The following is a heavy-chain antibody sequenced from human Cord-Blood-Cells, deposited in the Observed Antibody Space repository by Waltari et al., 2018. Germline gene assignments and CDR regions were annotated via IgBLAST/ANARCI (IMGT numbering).Heavy chain of an antibody. CDR2: IYTSGST. D-gene: IGHD3-10*01. Sequence: QVQLQESGPGLVKPSQTLSLTCTVPGGSISSGSYYWSWTRQPAGKGLEWIGYIYTSGSTNYNPSLKSRVTISVDTSKNQFSLKLSSVTAADTAVYYCARGGGSGSYYDYWGQGTLVTVSS. CDR1: GGSISSGSYY. J-gene: IGHJ4*02. CDR3: ARGGGSGSYYDY. V-gene: IGHV4-61*09.